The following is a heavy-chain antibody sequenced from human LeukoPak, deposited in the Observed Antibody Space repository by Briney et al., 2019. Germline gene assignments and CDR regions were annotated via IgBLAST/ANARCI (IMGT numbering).Heavy chain of an antibody. Sequence: GGSLRLSCAASGFTFDDYAMHWVRHAPGKGLEWVSGISWNSGSIGYADSVKGRFTISRDNAKNSLYLQMNSLRAEDTALYYCTRGSYWRFDYWGQGTLVTVSS. CDR2: ISWNSGSI. CDR1: GFTFDDYA. CDR3: TRGSYWRFDY. D-gene: IGHD1-26*01. J-gene: IGHJ4*02. V-gene: IGHV3-9*01.